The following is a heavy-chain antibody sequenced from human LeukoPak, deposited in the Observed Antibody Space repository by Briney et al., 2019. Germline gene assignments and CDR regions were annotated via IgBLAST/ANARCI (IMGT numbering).Heavy chain of an antibody. Sequence: GGSLRLSCAASGFSFNSYSMNWARQAPGKGLEWVSSISSSSTYIYYADSVKGRFTISRDNAKNSLYLQMNSLRAEDTAVYYCARPDYGGIDYWGQGTLVTVSS. CDR1: GFSFNSYS. CDR2: ISSSSTYI. V-gene: IGHV3-21*01. J-gene: IGHJ4*02. D-gene: IGHD4-23*01. CDR3: ARPDYGGIDY.